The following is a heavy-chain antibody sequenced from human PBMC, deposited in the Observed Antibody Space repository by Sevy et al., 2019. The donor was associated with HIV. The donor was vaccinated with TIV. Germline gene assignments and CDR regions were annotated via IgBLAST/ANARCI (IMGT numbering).Heavy chain of an antibody. D-gene: IGHD6-13*01. V-gene: IGHV3-23*01. CDR2: ISGGGGGT. CDR1: GFTFNNYA. J-gene: IGHJ2*01. CDR3: AKHYIHDIADGWYFDL. Sequence: GGSLRLSCAASGFTFNNYAMSWVRQAPGKGLEGKGLEWVSTISGGGGGTYYADSVRGRLTIASDNSKNTLYLQENSLRVEETAVYYCAKHYIHDIADGWYFDLWGRGTLVTVSS.